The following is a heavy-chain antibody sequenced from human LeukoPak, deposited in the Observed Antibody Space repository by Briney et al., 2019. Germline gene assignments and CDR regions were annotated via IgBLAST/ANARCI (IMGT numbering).Heavy chain of an antibody. V-gene: IGHV3-33*06. CDR1: GLTFRDYG. CDR3: AKDGDAYTEFYYYYMDV. D-gene: IGHD5-24*01. J-gene: IGHJ6*03. Sequence: RGSLRLSCAASGLTFRDYGLHWVRQAPGKGLEWVALIWHDGSNKYYADSVMGRFTISRDNSKNTLYLQMNSLRAEDTAIYYCAKDGDAYTEFYYYYMDVWGKGTTVTVSS. CDR2: IWHDGSNK.